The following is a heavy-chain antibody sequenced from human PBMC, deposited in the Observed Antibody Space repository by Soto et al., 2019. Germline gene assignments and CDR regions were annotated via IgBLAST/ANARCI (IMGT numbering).Heavy chain of an antibody. Sequence: TFSGYSMNWFRQAPGKGLEWVSYITSSSSTIYYADSVKGRFTISRDNAKNSLYLQMNSLRDEDTAVYYCARDYYDSSGYYAYWGQGTLVTVSS. D-gene: IGHD3-22*01. CDR3: ARDYYDSSGYYAY. CDR2: ITSSSSTI. CDR1: TFSGYS. V-gene: IGHV3-48*02. J-gene: IGHJ4*02.